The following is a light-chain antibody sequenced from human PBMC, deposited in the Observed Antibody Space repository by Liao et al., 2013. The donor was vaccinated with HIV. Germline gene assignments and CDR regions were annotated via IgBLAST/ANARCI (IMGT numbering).Light chain of an antibody. CDR2: QDT. CDR1: KLGDKY. J-gene: IGLJ2*01. Sequence: SYELTQAPSVSVSPGQTARITCSGDKLGDKYVSWYQQRPGRSPVLVIYQDTKRPPGIPERFSGSNSGNTAILTISGTQPMDEADYYCQAWDSSAAWVVFGGGTKLTVL. CDR3: QAWDSSAAWVV. V-gene: IGLV3-1*01.